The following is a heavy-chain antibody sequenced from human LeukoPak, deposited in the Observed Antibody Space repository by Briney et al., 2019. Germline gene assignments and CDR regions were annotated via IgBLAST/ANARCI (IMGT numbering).Heavy chain of an antibody. D-gene: IGHD3-10*01. Sequence: GGSLRLSCAASGFTFSSYSMNWVRQAPGKGLEWVSSISSSSSYIYYADSVKGRFTISRDNAKNSLYLQMNSLRAEDTAVYYCARDILNYYGSETPGEFDYWGQGTLVTVSS. J-gene: IGHJ4*02. CDR2: ISSSSSYI. CDR1: GFTFSSYS. V-gene: IGHV3-21*01. CDR3: ARDILNYYGSETPGEFDY.